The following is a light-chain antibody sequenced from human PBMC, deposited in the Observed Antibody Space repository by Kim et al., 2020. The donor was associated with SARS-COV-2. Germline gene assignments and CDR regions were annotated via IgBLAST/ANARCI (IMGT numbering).Light chain of an antibody. CDR3: QQYGSSPRT. Sequence: SPGDRATLSGRASQSVSSSYLAWYQQKPDQAPRLLIYGASSRATGIPDRFSGSWSGTDFTLTISRLEPEDFAVYYCQQYGSSPRTFGQGTKVDIK. V-gene: IGKV3-20*01. J-gene: IGKJ1*01. CDR1: QSVSSSY. CDR2: GAS.